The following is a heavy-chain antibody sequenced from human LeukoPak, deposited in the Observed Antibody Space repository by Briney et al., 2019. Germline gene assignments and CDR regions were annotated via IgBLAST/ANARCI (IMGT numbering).Heavy chain of an antibody. CDR2: INHSGST. CDR3: ARGSDYYYGMDV. V-gene: IGHV4-34*01. Sequence: SETLSLTCAVYGGSFSGYYWSWIRQPPGKGLEWIGEINHSGSTNYNPSLKSRVTISVDTSKNQFSLKLSSVTAADTAVYYCARGSDYYYGMDVWAKGPRSPSP. J-gene: IGHJ6*02. CDR1: GGSFSGYY.